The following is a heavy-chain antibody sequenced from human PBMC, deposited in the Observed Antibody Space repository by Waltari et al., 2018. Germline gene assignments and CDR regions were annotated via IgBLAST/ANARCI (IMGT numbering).Heavy chain of an antibody. V-gene: IGHV4-34*01. D-gene: IGHD6-6*01. Sequence: QVQLQQWGTSVLKPSETLSLTCAVHGGSFSGDFWAWIRQPPGKGLEWIGEINHDGNTNYNPSLKSRVSISADMSKNQFSLKVTSVTAADTAVYYCASPAGRYSRSPFFDYWGQGTLVTVSS. CDR1: GGSFSGDF. J-gene: IGHJ4*02. CDR2: INHDGNT. CDR3: ASPAGRYSRSPFFDY.